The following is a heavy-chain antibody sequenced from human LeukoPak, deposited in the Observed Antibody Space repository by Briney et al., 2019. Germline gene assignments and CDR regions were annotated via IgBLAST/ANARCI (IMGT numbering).Heavy chain of an antibody. CDR3: ARADSNYVSYFDY. D-gene: IGHD4-11*01. Sequence: SETLSLTCTVSGGSISSYYWSWIRQPPGKGLEWIGYIYYSGSTNYNPSLKSRVTISVDTSKNQFSLKLSSVTAADTAVYYCARADSNYVSYFDYWGQGTLVTVSS. CDR1: GGSISSYY. J-gene: IGHJ4*02. CDR2: IYYSGST. V-gene: IGHV4-59*01.